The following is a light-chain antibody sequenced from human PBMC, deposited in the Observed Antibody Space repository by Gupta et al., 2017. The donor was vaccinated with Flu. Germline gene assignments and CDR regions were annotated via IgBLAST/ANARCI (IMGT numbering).Light chain of an antibody. CDR3: QQDGSSPWT. CDR1: QSVSSSY. V-gene: IGKV3-20*01. J-gene: IGKJ1*01. CDR2: GAS. Sequence: EIVLTQSPGTLSLSPGERATLSCRASQSVSSSYLAWYQQTPGQAPRLLIYGASSRATGIPDRFSGSGSGTDFTLTISRLEPKDFAVYYCQQDGSSPWTFGQGTKVEIK.